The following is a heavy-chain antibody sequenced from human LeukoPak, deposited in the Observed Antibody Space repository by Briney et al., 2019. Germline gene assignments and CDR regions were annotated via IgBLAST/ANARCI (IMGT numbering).Heavy chain of an antibody. CDR3: ARAGYCSSTSCYTALSLYTTPFDY. J-gene: IGHJ4*02. V-gene: IGHV4-34*01. CDR2: INHSGST. D-gene: IGHD2-2*02. Sequence: SETLSLTCAVYGGSFSGYYWSWIRQPPGKGLEWIGEINHSGSTNYNPSLKSRVTISVDTSKNQFSLKLSSVTAADTAVYYCARAGYCSSTSCYTALSLYTTPFDYWGQGTLVTVSS. CDR1: GGSFSGYY.